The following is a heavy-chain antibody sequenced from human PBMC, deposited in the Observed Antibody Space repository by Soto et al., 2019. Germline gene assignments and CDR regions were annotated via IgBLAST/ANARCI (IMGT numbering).Heavy chain of an antibody. D-gene: IGHD5-12*01. CDR2: ISYDGSNK. CDR1: GFTFSSYA. CDR3: ARDESRDDYSGYDYYYYYGMDV. Sequence: GSLRLSCAASGFTFSSYAMHWVRQAPGKGLEWVAVISYDGSNKYYADSVKGRFTISRDNSKNTLYLQMNSLRAEDTAVYYCARDESRDDYSGYDYYYYYGMDVWGQGTTVTVSS. V-gene: IGHV3-30*04. J-gene: IGHJ6*02.